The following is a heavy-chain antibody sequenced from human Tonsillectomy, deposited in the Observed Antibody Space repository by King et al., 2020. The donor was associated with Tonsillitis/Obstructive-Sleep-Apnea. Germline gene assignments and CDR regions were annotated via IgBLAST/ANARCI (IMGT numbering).Heavy chain of an antibody. CDR2: IYPGGSDT. V-gene: IGHV5-51*01. Sequence: QLVQSGADVKKPGESLKISCKGSGYSFTNYWIGWVRQMPGRGLEWMGLIYPGGSDTRYSPSFQGQVTISADKSIGTTYLQWSSLMASDTAMYYCARHKTGTTEIDYWGQGTLVAVSS. CDR1: GYSFTNYW. J-gene: IGHJ4*02. D-gene: IGHD1-1*01. CDR3: ARHKTGTTEIDY.